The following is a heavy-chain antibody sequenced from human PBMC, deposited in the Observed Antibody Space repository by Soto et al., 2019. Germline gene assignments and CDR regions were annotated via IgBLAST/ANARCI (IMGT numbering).Heavy chain of an antibody. J-gene: IGHJ6*03. CDR2: ISWNSGSI. CDR1: GFTFDDYA. CDR3: AKGLRTSLRGSYYMDV. D-gene: IGHD3-10*01. Sequence: EVQLVESGGGLVQPGRSLRLSCAASGFTFDDYAMHWVRQAPGKGLEWVSGISWNSGSIGYADSVKGRFIISRDNAKNSLYLQMNSLRAEDTALYYCAKGLRTSLRGSYYMDVWGKGTTVTVSS. V-gene: IGHV3-9*01.